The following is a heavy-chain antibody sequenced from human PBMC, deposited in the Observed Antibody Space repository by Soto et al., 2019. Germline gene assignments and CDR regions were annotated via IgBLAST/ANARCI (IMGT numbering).Heavy chain of an antibody. Sequence: SETLSLTCTVSGGSISSYYWSWIRQPPGKGLEWIGYIYYSGSTNYNPSLKSRVTISVDTSKNQFSLKLSSVTAADTAVYYCARGGYKYSSGWYAVWGQGTLVTVSS. CDR3: ARGGYKYSSGWYAV. CDR1: GGSISSYY. CDR2: IYYSGST. D-gene: IGHD6-19*01. J-gene: IGHJ4*02. V-gene: IGHV4-59*01.